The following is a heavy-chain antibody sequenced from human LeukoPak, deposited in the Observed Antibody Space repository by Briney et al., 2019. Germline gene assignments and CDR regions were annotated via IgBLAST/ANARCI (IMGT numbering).Heavy chain of an antibody. CDR1: GIIISSYR. Sequence: GGSLRLSCADSGIIISSYRMNWVRQAPGRGLEWVSSITGGSSYKHYADSVKGRFTISSDSAMNSMYLQMDSLNAEDTAVYYCTRGGGGSYPLAYWGQGTLVTVSS. D-gene: IGHD3-10*01. J-gene: IGHJ4*02. CDR3: TRGGGGSYPLAY. CDR2: ITGGSSYK. V-gene: IGHV3-21*01.